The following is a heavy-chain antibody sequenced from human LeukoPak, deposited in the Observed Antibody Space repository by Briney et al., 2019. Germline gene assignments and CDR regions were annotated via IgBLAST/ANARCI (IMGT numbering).Heavy chain of an antibody. CDR1: GINFGASI. V-gene: IGHV3-30*04. D-gene: IGHD6-19*01. Sequence: GTSLRLSCATSGINFGASIMHWIRQAPGKGLEWVAGLSFDESSYYGGSVEGRFIISGDNSKRTLYLQMNSLKVEDTAFYYCAREGHSSGFAPAFDTWGQGTMVTVSS. CDR2: LSFDESS. J-gene: IGHJ3*02. CDR3: AREGHSSGFAPAFDT.